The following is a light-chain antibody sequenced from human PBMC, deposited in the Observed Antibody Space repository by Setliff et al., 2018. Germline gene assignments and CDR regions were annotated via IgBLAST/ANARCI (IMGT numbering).Light chain of an antibody. J-gene: IGLJ2*01. CDR1: NSDVGGYNY. Sequence: QSALTQPAAVSGSPGQSITISCAGTNSDVGGYNYVSWYQQHPNKAPKLMIYGVTKRPSGVSDRFSGSKSGNTASLTISGLQAEDEADYYCLSYTSETTHALFAGGTK. V-gene: IGLV2-14*03. CDR2: GVT. CDR3: LSYTSETTHAL.